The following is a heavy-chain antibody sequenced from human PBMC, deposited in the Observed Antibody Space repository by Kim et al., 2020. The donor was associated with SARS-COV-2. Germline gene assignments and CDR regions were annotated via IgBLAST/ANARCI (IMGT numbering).Heavy chain of an antibody. V-gene: IGHV3-23*01. CDR3: AKAESMSLDDFWSGYPGPYYLDF. CDR2: ISGSGVST. D-gene: IGHD3-3*01. Sequence: GGSLRLSCGASGFTFSRYAMSWVRQAPGKGLEWVSGISGSGVSTFSADSVKGRFTISRDNSKNTLYLQMNSLRAEDTAVYYCAKAESMSLDDFWSGYPGPYYLDFWGQGTLVTVSS. CDR1: GFTFSRYA. J-gene: IGHJ4*02.